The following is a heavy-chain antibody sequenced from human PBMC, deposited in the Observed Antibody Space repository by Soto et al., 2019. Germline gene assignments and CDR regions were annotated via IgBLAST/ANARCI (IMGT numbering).Heavy chain of an antibody. Sequence: SETLSLTCTVSGGSISSYYWSWIRQPPGKGLEWIGYIYYSGSTNYNPSLKSRVTISVDTSKNQFSPKLSSVTAADTAVYYCARGVYYDFWSGFPSSYYYMDVWGKGTTVTVSS. V-gene: IGHV4-59*01. CDR2: IYYSGST. CDR3: ARGVYYDFWSGFPSSYYYMDV. D-gene: IGHD3-3*01. CDR1: GGSISSYY. J-gene: IGHJ6*03.